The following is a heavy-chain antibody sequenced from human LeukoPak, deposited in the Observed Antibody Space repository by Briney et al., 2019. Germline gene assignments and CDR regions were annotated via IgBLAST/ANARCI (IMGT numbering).Heavy chain of an antibody. Sequence: SETLSLTCTVSGGSISSSSYYWGWIRQPPGKGLEWIGSIYYSGSTYYNPSLKCRVTISVDASKNQFSLKLSSVTAADTAVYYCARHYGEDAFDIWGQGTMVTVSS. CDR2: IYYSGST. CDR3: ARHYGEDAFDI. J-gene: IGHJ3*02. D-gene: IGHD4/OR15-4a*01. V-gene: IGHV4-39*01. CDR1: GGSISSSSYY.